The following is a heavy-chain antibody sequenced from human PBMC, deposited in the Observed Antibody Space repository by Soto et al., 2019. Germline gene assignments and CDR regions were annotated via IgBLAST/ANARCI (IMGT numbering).Heavy chain of an antibody. D-gene: IGHD3-10*01. CDR1: GGTFNTYA. CDR2: ISPMFGAA. Sequence: QVQLVQSGAEMKKPGSSVKVSCQSSGGTFNTYAMNWVRQAPGQGPEWMGDISPMFGAANYAPKFQGRVTITADESTGTSYMQLSSLTSEDRALYFCAREVQVHTPAFVYWGQGNLVTVSS. V-gene: IGHV1-69*19. CDR3: AREVQVHTPAFVY. J-gene: IGHJ4*02.